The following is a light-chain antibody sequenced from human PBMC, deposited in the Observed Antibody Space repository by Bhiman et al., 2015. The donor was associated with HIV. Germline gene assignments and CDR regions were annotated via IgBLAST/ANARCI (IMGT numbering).Light chain of an antibody. Sequence: GPGKSASITCGGNNIESKSVHWYQKRPGQAPVLVIKYSSDRPSGIPERFSGSNSGNTATLIINRVEAGDEADYYCQVWDSSTAVFGGGTKLTVL. CDR2: YSS. CDR1: NIESKS. CDR3: QVWDSSTAV. V-gene: IGLV3-21*01. J-gene: IGLJ2*01.